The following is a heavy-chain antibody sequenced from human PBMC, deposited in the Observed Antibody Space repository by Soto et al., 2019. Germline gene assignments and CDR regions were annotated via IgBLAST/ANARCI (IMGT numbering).Heavy chain of an antibody. J-gene: IGHJ4*02. CDR2: IYYSGST. V-gene: IGHV4-30-4*01. Sequence: SETLSLTCTVSAGSISSGDYYWSWIRQPPGKGLEWIGYIYYSGSTYYNPSLKSRVTISVDTSKNQFSLKLSSVTAADTAVYYCARAGDGMTTGYFDYWGQGTLVTVSS. CDR1: AGSISSGDYY. CDR3: ARAGDGMTTGYFDY. D-gene: IGHD4-4*01.